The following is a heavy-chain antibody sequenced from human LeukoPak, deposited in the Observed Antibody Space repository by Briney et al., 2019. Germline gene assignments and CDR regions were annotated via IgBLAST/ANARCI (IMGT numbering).Heavy chain of an antibody. D-gene: IGHD5-12*01. CDR1: GYTFTSYG. CDR2: ISAYNGNT. V-gene: IGHV1-18*01. Sequence: ASVKVSCKASGYTFTSYGISWVRQAPGQGLEWMGWISAYNGNTNYAQKLQGSVTMTIDTSTSTAYMDLRSLRSDDTAIYFCARSDLATITAGPFEYWGQGTLVAVSS. J-gene: IGHJ4*02. CDR3: ARSDLATITAGPFEY.